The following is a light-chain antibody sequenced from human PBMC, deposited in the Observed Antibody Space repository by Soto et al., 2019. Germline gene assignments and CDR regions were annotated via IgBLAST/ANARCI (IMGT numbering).Light chain of an antibody. V-gene: IGKV3-11*01. CDR3: QHRRNWLWT. CDR1: QGVSSY. J-gene: IGKJ1*01. CDR2: DAF. Sequence: ELVLTQSPATLSLSPGERATLSCRASQGVSSYLAWYQQKPGQAPRLLIYDAFNRATGIPARFSGSQSGTDFTLTISSLEPEDFAVYYCQHRRNWLWTFGQGTKVEIK.